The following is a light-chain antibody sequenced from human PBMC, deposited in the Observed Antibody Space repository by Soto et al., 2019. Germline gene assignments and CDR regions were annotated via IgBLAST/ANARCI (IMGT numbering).Light chain of an antibody. CDR1: QSISSY. CDR3: QQANSFALT. CDR2: AAS. Sequence: DIQMTQSPSTLSGSVGDRVTITCRASQSISSYLNWYQQKPGKAPKLLIYAASSLQSGVPSRFSGSGSGTDFTLTISSLQPEDFATYYCQQANSFALTFGGGTKVDIK. J-gene: IGKJ4*01. V-gene: IGKV1-39*01.